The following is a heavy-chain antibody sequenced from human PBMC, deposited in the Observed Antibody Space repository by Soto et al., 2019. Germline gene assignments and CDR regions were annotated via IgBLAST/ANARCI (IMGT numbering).Heavy chain of an antibody. CDR2: ISPYSGNT. J-gene: IGHJ6*02. Sequence: QVQLVQSGDEVRKPGSSVKVSCKASGYIFVNYGIAWVRQAPGQGLEWMGWISPYSGNTHYASKVQGRLTMTTDTXXSTAYMDLGSWSSDDAAVYYCAMVDNFVTPTPKDVWGQGTTVTVSS. CDR3: AMVDNFVTPTPKDV. CDR1: GYIFVNYG. D-gene: IGHD3-16*02. V-gene: IGHV1-18*01.